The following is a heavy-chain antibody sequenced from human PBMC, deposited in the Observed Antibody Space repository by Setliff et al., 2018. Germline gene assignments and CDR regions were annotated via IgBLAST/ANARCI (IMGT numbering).Heavy chain of an antibody. CDR2: TKNKASSYTT. D-gene: IGHD2-21*02. CDR3: TMHIYGDPR. CDR1: EFSISDHY. V-gene: IGHV3-72*01. Sequence: GGSLRLSCAASEFSISDHYMDWVRQAPGKGLEWVARTKNKASSYTTEYAASVRGRFTILRDDSKNSLFLQMNSLKTEDTAVYYCTMHIYGDPRWGQGTLVTVSS. J-gene: IGHJ4*02.